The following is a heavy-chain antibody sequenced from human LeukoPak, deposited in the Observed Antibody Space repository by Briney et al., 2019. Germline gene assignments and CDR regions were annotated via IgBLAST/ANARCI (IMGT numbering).Heavy chain of an antibody. V-gene: IGHV3-23*01. CDR1: GFTFSSYA. Sequence: GGSLRLSCAATGFTFSSYAMSWVRQAPGKGLEWVSAISGSGGSTYYADSVKGRFTISRDNSKNTLYLQMNSLRAEDTAVYYCAKGTSSWSDAFDIWGQGTMVTVSS. J-gene: IGHJ3*02. D-gene: IGHD6-13*01. CDR2: ISGSGGST. CDR3: AKGTSSWSDAFDI.